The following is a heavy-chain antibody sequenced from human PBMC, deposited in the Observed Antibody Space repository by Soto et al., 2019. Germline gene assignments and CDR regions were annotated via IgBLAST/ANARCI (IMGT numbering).Heavy chain of an antibody. J-gene: IGHJ5*02. Sequence: QVQLVQSGAEVKKPGASVKVSCKASGYTFTSYDINWVRQATGQGLEWMGWMNPNSGNTGYAQKFQGRVTMTRNTSISTAYMELSSLRSEDKSVYYCARSSYGDYANWFDPWGQGTLVTVSS. CDR1: GYTFTSYD. D-gene: IGHD4-17*01. V-gene: IGHV1-8*01. CDR3: ARSSYGDYANWFDP. CDR2: MNPNSGNT.